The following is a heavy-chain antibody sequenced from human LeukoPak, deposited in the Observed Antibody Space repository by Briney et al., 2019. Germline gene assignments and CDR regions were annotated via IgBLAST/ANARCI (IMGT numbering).Heavy chain of an antibody. CDR3: ARLPVIRGATYFDS. J-gene: IGHJ4*02. V-gene: IGHV2-5*01. D-gene: IGHD1-26*01. CDR1: GFSLSTSGVG. CDR2: IYLNDDK. Sequence: SGPTLVHPTQTLTLTCTFSGFSLSTSGVGVGWIRQPPGQALEWLALIYLNDDKRYSPSLKSRLAITKDTSKNQVVLTMTNMDPVDTATYYCARLPVIRGATYFDSWGQGTLVTVSS.